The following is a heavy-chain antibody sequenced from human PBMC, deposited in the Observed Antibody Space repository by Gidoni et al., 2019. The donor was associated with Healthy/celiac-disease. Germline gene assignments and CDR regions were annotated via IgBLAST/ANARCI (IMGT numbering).Heavy chain of an antibody. V-gene: IGHV4-34*01. CDR1: GGSFSGYY. J-gene: IGHJ6*02. CDR3: ARDGEETGDQYYYYYGMDV. D-gene: IGHD7-27*01. CDR2: INHSGST. Sequence: QVQLQQWGAGLLKPSETLSLTCAVYGGSFSGYYWSWIRQPPGKGLEWIGEINHSGSTNYNPSLKSRVTISVDTSKNQFSLKLSSVTAADTAVYYCARDGEETGDQYYYYYGMDVWGQGTTVTVSS.